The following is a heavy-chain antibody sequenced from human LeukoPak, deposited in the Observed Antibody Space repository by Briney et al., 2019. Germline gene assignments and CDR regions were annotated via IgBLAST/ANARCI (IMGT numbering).Heavy chain of an antibody. CDR2: ISSSGLTI. Sequence: GGSLRLSCAASGFTFSDYYMSWIRQAPGKGLEWVSYISSSGLTIYYADSVKGRFTISRDNAKNSLYLQMNSLRAEDTAVYYCARDSVIAAAARTAGFDPWGQGTLVTISS. V-gene: IGHV3-11*04. D-gene: IGHD6-13*01. J-gene: IGHJ5*02. CDR3: ARDSVIAAAARTAGFDP. CDR1: GFTFSDYY.